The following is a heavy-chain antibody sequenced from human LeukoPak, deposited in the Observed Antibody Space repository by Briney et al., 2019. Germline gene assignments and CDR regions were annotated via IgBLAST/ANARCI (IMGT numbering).Heavy chain of an antibody. D-gene: IGHD3-16*02. J-gene: IGHJ5*02. V-gene: IGHV4-34*01. Sequence: SETLSLTCAVYGGSFSGYYWSWIRQPPGKGLEWIGEINHRGSTNYNPSLKSRVTISVDTSKNQFSLKLSSVTAADTAVYYCARGSSTDYVWGSYRFHGWFDPWGQGTLVTVSS. CDR1: GGSFSGYY. CDR3: ARGSSTDYVWGSYRFHGWFDP. CDR2: INHRGST.